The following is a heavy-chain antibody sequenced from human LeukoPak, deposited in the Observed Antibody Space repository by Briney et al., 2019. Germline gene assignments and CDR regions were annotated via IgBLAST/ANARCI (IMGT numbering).Heavy chain of an antibody. CDR1: GYTFTSYA. V-gene: IGHV7-4-1*02. CDR2: INTNTGNP. Sequence: ASVKVSCKASGYTFTSYAMSWVRQAPGQGLEWMGWINTNTGNPTYAQGFTGRFVFSLDTSVSTAYLQISSLKAEDTAVYYCARENWDTAMAQPGRYYDYYMDVWGKGTTVTVSS. CDR3: ARENWDTAMAQPGRYYDYYMDV. D-gene: IGHD5-18*01. J-gene: IGHJ6*03.